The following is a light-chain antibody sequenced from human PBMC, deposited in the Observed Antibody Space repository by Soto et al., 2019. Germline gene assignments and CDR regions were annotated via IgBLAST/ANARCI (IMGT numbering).Light chain of an antibody. CDR2: CAS. Sequence: KTTLSCRASQSVSSNLAWYQQKPGQAPRLLIYCASTRATGIPARFSGSVSGTEFTLTISSMQFFFFMIRRPPRSTLFPYT. CDR3: PRSTLFPYT. V-gene: IGKV3-15*01. CDR1: QSVSSN. J-gene: IGKJ2*01.